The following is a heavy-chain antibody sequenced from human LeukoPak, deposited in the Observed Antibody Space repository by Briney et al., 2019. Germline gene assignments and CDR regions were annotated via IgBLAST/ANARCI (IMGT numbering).Heavy chain of an antibody. Sequence: ASVKVCCKASGGTFDSYAISWVRQAPGQGLEWMGGIIPIFGTANYAQKFQGRVTITADESTSTAYMELRSLRSDDTAVYYCARAEVSWFDPWGQGTLVTVSS. J-gene: IGHJ5*02. CDR3: ARAEVSWFDP. D-gene: IGHD1-14*01. CDR1: GGTFDSYA. CDR2: IIPIFGTA. V-gene: IGHV1-69*13.